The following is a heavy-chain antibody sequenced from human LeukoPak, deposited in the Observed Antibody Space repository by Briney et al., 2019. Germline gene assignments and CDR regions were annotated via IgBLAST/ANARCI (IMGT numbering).Heavy chain of an antibody. V-gene: IGHV4-39*02. Sequence: ETLSLTCSVSGGSISSSGYYWNWIRQPPGKGLEWVGSIYYSGSTYYNPSLKSRVTISVDTSKNQFSLKLSSVTAADTAVYYCARDYYDSSGHDAFDIWGQGTMVTVSS. J-gene: IGHJ3*02. D-gene: IGHD3-22*01. CDR2: IYYSGST. CDR1: GGSISSSGYY. CDR3: ARDYYDSSGHDAFDI.